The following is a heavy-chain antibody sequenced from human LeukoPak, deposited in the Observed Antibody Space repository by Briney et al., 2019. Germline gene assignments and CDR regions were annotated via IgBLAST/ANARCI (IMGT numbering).Heavy chain of an antibody. CDR3: ARDRAPRSITPMDV. Sequence: ASVRVSCKASGYTFTSYGISWVRQAPGQGLEWMGWISAYNGNTNYAQKLQGRVTMTTDTSTSTAYMELRSLRSDDTAVYYCARDRAPRSITPMDVWGKGTTVTVSS. CDR2: ISAYNGNT. D-gene: IGHD1-14*01. J-gene: IGHJ6*03. CDR1: GYTFTSYG. V-gene: IGHV1-18*01.